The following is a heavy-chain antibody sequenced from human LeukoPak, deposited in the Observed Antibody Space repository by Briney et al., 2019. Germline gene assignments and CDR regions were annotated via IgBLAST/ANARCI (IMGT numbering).Heavy chain of an antibody. J-gene: IGHJ3*02. Sequence: ASVKVSCKASGGTFSSYAISWVRQAPGQGLEWMGGIIPIFGTANYAQKFQGRVTITTDESTSTAYMELSSLRSEDTAVYYCARAPSGYCSSTSCSIGAFDIWGQGTMVTVSS. V-gene: IGHV1-69*05. CDR3: ARAPSGYCSSTSCSIGAFDI. CDR1: GGTFSSYA. D-gene: IGHD2-2*01. CDR2: IIPIFGTA.